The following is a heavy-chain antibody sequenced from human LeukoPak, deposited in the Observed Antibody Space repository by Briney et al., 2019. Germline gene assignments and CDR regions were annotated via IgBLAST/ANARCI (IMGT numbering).Heavy chain of an antibody. CDR3: ARGYDILTGYYRYYFDY. CDR2: IYYSGST. J-gene: IGHJ4*02. D-gene: IGHD3-9*01. Sequence: PSETLSLTCTVSGGSISSSSYYWGWIREPPGKGLEGIGSIYYSGSTYYNPTLKSRVTISVDTSKNQFSLKLSSVTAADTAVYYCARGYDILTGYYRYYFDYWGQGTLVTVSS. V-gene: IGHV4-39*01. CDR1: GGSISSSSYY.